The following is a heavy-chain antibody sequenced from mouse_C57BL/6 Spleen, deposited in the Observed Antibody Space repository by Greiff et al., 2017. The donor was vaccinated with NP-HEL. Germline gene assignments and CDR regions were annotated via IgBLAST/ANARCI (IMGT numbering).Heavy chain of an antibody. J-gene: IGHJ1*03. Sequence: EVKLMESGGGLVKPGGSLKLSCAASGFTFSDYGMHWVRQAPEKGLEWVAYISSGSSTIYYADTVKGRFTISRDNATNTLFLQMTSLRSEDTAMYYCARELTGTDWYFDVWGKGTTVTVSS. V-gene: IGHV5-17*01. CDR2: ISSGSSTI. D-gene: IGHD4-1*01. CDR1: GFTFSDYG. CDR3: ARELTGTDWYFDV.